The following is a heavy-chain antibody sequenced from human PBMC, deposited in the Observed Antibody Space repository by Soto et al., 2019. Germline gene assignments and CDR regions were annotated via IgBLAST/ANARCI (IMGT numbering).Heavy chain of an antibody. CDR3: ARAGGPFDY. J-gene: IGHJ4*02. V-gene: IGHV3-33*01. D-gene: IGHD3-10*01. Sequence: QVQLVESGGGVVQPGRSLRLSCAATGFTFSTYGMHWVRQAPGTGLEWVAVIWYDGSHKDYADSVKGRFTISRDNSKNTLYLQMNSLRVEDTAVYYCARAGGPFDYWGQGTLVAVSS. CDR1: GFTFSTYG. CDR2: IWYDGSHK.